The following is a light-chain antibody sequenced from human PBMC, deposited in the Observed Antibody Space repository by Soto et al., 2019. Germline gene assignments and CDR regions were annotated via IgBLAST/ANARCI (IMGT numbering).Light chain of an antibody. V-gene: IGKV1-39*01. Sequence: DIQMTQSPSSLSASVGDRVTITCRASQSISSYLNWYQQKPGKAPKLLIYAASRLQSGVPSRFSGSGSGTDFTLTISSLQPEDFATYYCKKSYGTPGTFGQGTKVEIK. CDR3: KKSYGTPGT. J-gene: IGKJ1*01. CDR1: QSISSY. CDR2: AAS.